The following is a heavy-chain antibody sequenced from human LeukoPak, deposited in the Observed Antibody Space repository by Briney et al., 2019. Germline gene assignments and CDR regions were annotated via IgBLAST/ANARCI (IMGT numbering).Heavy chain of an antibody. V-gene: IGHV3-30*04. CDR2: ISYDGSNK. J-gene: IGHJ4*02. Sequence: GRSLRLSCAASGFTFSSYAMHWVRQAPGKWLEWVAVISYDGSNKYYADSVKGRFTISRDNSKNTLYLQMNSLRAEDTAVYYCARGQDGSGSRRYYFDYWGQGTLVTVSS. CDR3: ARGQDGSGSRRYYFDY. D-gene: IGHD3-10*01. CDR1: GFTFSSYA.